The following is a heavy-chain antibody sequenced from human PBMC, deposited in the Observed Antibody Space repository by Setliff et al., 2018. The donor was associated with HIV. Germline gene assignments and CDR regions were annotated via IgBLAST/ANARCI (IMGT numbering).Heavy chain of an antibody. CDR1: GDSTNTHY. CDR2: ISHSGNT. Sequence: SETLSLTCTVSGDSTNTHYWSWIRQPPGKGLEWIGCISHSGNTNFNPSLNSRVTISLDTSKNQFSLGLTSLTAADTAIYYCARSTVGAGASFPWGRGILVTVSS. CDR3: ARSTVGAGASFP. J-gene: IGHJ5*02. D-gene: IGHD1-26*01. V-gene: IGHV4-59*11.